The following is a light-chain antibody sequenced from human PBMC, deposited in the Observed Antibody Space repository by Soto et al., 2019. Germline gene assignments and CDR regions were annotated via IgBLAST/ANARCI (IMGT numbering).Light chain of an antibody. Sequence: QSALTQPRSVSGSPGQSVTISCTGTRSDVGGYDYVSWYQQYPGKAPKIMIYDVIKRPSGVPDRFSGSKSGNTASLTISGLQAEDEADYYCCSYAGSYNVVFGGGTKLTVL. V-gene: IGLV2-11*01. CDR1: RSDVGGYDY. J-gene: IGLJ2*01. CDR3: CSYAGSYNVV. CDR2: DVI.